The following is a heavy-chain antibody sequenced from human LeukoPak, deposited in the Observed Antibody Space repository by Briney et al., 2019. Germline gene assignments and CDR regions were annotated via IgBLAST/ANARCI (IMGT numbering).Heavy chain of an antibody. CDR3: ARDPCLQGFGESWCGLDV. V-gene: IGHV3-30*04. CDR2: ISYDGSNK. D-gene: IGHD3-10*01. CDR1: GFTFSSYA. J-gene: IGHJ6*04. Sequence: PGRSLRLSCAASGFTFSSYAMHWVRQAPGKGLEWVAVISYDGSNKYYADSVKGRFTISRDNSKNTLYLQMNSLGAEDTAVYYCARDPCLQGFGESWCGLDVWGKGTTVTVSS.